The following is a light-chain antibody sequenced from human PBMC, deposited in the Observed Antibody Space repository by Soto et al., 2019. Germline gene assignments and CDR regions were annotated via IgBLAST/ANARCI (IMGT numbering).Light chain of an antibody. CDR2: GAS. CDR1: QSVDSN. Sequence: EIVMTQSPATLSVSPGDGATLSCRASQSVDSNLAWYQQKPGQTPRLLMYGASTRPTGIPARFSGSGSGTEVTLTIINLPSEDSAVYYCQQYNDCPLTFGGGTKVEIK. CDR3: QQYNDCPLT. V-gene: IGKV3D-15*01. J-gene: IGKJ4*01.